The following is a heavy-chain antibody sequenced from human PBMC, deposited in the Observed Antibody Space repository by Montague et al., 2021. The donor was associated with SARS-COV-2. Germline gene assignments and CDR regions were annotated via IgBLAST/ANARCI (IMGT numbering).Heavy chain of an antibody. CDR1: GDSISSYY. Sequence: SETLSLTCSVSGDSISSYYYNWIRQTPGKGLEWIGDAYYVPSTXXANTXXXPPLKRRVTISLDTSENQFSLTLSSVTAADTAVYYCARTWRFGQSYGLDIWGQGTMVTVSS. CDR2: AYYVPST. J-gene: IGHJ3*02. D-gene: IGHD3-16*01. V-gene: IGHV4-59*01. CDR3: ARTWRFGQSYGLDI.